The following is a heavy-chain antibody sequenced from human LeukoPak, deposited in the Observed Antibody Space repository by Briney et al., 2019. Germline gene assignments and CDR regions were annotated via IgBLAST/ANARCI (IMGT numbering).Heavy chain of an antibody. V-gene: IGHV3-30*02. J-gene: IGHJ4*02. D-gene: IGHD3-22*01. Sequence: GGSLRLSCAASGFTFSSYGMHWVRQAPGKGLEWVAFIRYDGSNKYYADSVKGRFTISRDNSKNTLYLQMNSLRAEDTAVYYCANPSPYYYDLGYWGQGTLVTVSS. CDR1: GFTFSSYG. CDR2: IRYDGSNK. CDR3: ANPSPYYYDLGY.